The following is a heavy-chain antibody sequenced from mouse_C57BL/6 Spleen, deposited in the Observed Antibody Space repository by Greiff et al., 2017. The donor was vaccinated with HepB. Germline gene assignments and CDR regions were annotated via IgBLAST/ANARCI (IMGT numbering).Heavy chain of an antibody. Sequence: QVHVKQPGTELVKPGASVKLSCKASGYTFTSYWMHWVKQRPGQGLEWIGNINPSNGGTNYNEKFKSKATLTVDKSSSTAYMQLSSLTSEDSAVYYCSYDYASYAMDYWGQGTSVTVSS. CDR1: GYTFTSYW. CDR3: SYDYASYAMDY. D-gene: IGHD2-4*01. V-gene: IGHV1-53*01. J-gene: IGHJ4*01. CDR2: INPSNGGT.